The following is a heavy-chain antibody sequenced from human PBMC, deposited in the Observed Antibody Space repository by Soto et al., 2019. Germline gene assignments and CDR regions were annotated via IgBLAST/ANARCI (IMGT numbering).Heavy chain of an antibody. CDR1: GFSLNTNGVG. Sequence: QITLKESGPTLVRPTQTLTLTCTFSGFSLNTNGVGVAWIRQPPGKAPEWVGIIYWDGDKRLSPSLESRLTLTKDTSKNQAVLLLTNVDPADTATYYCAHRHYYFNSPYYDPHWFDPWGQGILVTISS. V-gene: IGHV2-5*02. D-gene: IGHD3-3*01. CDR3: AHRHYYFNSPYYDPHWFDP. CDR2: IYWDGDK. J-gene: IGHJ5*02.